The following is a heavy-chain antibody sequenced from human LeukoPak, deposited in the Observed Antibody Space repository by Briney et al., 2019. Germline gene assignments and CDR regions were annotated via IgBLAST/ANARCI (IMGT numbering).Heavy chain of an antibody. D-gene: IGHD3-10*01. CDR3: AKGYGSGSYYFDY. V-gene: IGHV3-23*01. CDR1: GFTFNRHS. J-gene: IGHJ4*02. Sequence: GGSLRLSCAASGFTFNRHSMNWVRQAPGKGLEWVSAISGSGGSTYYADSVKGRFTISRDNSKNTLYLQMNSLRAEDTAVYYCAKGYGSGSYYFDYWGQGTLVTVSS. CDR2: ISGSGGST.